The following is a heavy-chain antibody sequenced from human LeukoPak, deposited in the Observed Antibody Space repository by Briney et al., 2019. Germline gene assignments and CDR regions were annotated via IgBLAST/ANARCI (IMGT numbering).Heavy chain of an antibody. CDR1: GFTFSRCA. J-gene: IGHJ4*02. V-gene: IGHV3-30-3*01. CDR2: ISYDGGNT. CDR3: AKEGTGIHFDY. D-gene: IGHD1-1*01. Sequence: GGCLRLSCAASGFTFSRCATSWVREAPGKGLEWVAEISYDGGNTYYADSVKGRFTISRDNSKNTLYLQMNSLRAEETAVYYCAKEGTGIHFDYWGQGTLVTVSS.